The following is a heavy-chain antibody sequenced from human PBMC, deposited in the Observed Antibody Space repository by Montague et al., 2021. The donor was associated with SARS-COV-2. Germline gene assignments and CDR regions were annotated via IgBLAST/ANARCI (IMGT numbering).Heavy chain of an antibody. V-gene: IGHV2-70*13. CDR2: XXWDDDK. CDR3: ARSYYDILTAYYTPFDY. Sequence: PALVKPTQTLTLTCTFSGFSLSTSGVGVGWIRQPPGKALEWLALXXWDDDKFYSTSLKTRLTISKDTSKNQVVLTMTNMDPVDTATYYCARSYYDILTAYYTPFDYWGQGTLVTVSS. D-gene: IGHD3-9*01. J-gene: IGHJ4*02. CDR1: GFSLSTSGVG.